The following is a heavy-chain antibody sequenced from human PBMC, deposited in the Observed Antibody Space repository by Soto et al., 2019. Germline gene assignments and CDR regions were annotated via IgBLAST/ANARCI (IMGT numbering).Heavy chain of an antibody. D-gene: IGHD3-10*01. V-gene: IGHV4-39*02. CDR1: GASISSSAYY. J-gene: IGHJ2*01. CDR3: ARVWGSGGFWYFDL. CDR2: VYYRGST. Sequence: QVQLQESGPGLVKPSETLSLTCTVSGASISSSAYYWAWIRRPPGMGLDWIGSVYYRGSTYYTPSLKSRVTISIDTSNNHFSLKLNSVTAADTAVYYCARVWGSGGFWYFDLWGRGTLVTVSS.